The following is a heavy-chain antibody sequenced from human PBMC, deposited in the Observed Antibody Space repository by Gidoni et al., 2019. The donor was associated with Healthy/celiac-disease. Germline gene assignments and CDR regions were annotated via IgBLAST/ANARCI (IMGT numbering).Heavy chain of an antibody. CDR1: GGSIRSGGYY. V-gene: IGHV4-31*03. CDR3: ARDLGSGSYHSLDY. D-gene: IGHD3-10*01. J-gene: IGHJ4*02. CDR2: IYYSGST. Sequence: QVQLQESGPGLVKPSQTLSLTCTVSGGSIRSGGYYWSWIRQHPGKGLEWIGYIYYSGSTYYNPSLKSRVTISVDTSKNQFSLKLSSVTAADTAVYYCARDLGSGSYHSLDYWGQGTLVTVSS.